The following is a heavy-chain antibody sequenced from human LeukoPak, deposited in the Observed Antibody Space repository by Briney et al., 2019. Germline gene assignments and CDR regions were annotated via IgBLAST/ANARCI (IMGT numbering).Heavy chain of an antibody. D-gene: IGHD3-10*01. CDR1: GFTFSSYS. Sequence: GGSLRLSCAASGFTFSSYSMNWVRQAPGKGLEWVSSISSSSSYIYYADSVKGRFTISRDNAKNSLYLQMNSLRAEDTAVYYCARDPEYYYGSGSYYRLRRYYYMDVWGKGTTVTISS. V-gene: IGHV3-21*01. CDR2: ISSSSSYI. J-gene: IGHJ6*03. CDR3: ARDPEYYYGSGSYYRLRRYYYMDV.